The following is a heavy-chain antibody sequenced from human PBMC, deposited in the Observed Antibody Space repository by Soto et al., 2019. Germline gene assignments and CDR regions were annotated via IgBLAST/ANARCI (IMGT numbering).Heavy chain of an antibody. CDR2: VYYSGYT. V-gene: IGHV4-59*01. D-gene: IGHD3-22*01. CDR3: ARHREDYYYDSSGYSAVRGNLFDP. Sequence: SETLSLTCTVSGGSMSPYYWSWIRQAPGVGLEWIAYVYYSGYTHYNPSLKSRVTISVDTSKNQFSLKLTSVTAADTAVYYCARHREDYYYDSSGYSAVRGNLFDPWGQGTLVTVSS. CDR1: GGSMSPYY. J-gene: IGHJ5*02.